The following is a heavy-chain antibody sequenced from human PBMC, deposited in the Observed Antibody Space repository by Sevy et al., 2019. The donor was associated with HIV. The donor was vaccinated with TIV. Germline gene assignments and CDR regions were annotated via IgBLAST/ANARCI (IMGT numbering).Heavy chain of an antibody. D-gene: IGHD5-18*01. V-gene: IGHV4-30-4*01. CDR2: ISYTGSP. Sequence: SETLSLTCTVSGGSISSDNYLWSWIRQPPGKGLEWIGYISYTGSPYYNPSLKSRVTLEVDTSKNQFSLKLTSVTAADTAVYFCAREVNRPEDSDAFDIWGQGTRVTVS. CDR3: AREVNRPEDSDAFDI. J-gene: IGHJ3*02. CDR1: GGSISSDNYL.